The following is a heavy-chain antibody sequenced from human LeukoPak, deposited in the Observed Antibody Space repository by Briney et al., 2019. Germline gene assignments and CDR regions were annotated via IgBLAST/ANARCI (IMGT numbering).Heavy chain of an antibody. CDR2: IKHDGTDK. V-gene: IGHV3-7*01. CDR1: GFIFSDYW. Sequence: SGGSLRLSCAASGFIFSDYWMSWVRQAPGKGLEWMANIKHDGTDKFYVDSVKGRFTISRDNAKNSLYLQMNSLRAEDTAVYYCARDSPKQWLVTDAFDIWGQGTMVTVSS. D-gene: IGHD6-19*01. J-gene: IGHJ3*02. CDR3: ARDSPKQWLVTDAFDI.